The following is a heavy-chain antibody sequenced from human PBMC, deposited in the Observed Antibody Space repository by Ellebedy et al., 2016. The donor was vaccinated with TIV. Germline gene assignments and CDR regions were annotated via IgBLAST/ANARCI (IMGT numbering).Heavy chain of an antibody. V-gene: IGHV3-21*01. CDR3: AADASLVH. CDR2: ISSSGSYI. Sequence: GESLKISCAASGFIFSSHNMNWVRQAPGKGLEWVSSISSSGSYIYYADSAKGRFTISRDDAKKSLFLQMDSLRAEDTGVYYCAADASLVHWGQGALVTVSS. D-gene: IGHD2-8*02. CDR1: GFIFSSHN. J-gene: IGHJ4*02.